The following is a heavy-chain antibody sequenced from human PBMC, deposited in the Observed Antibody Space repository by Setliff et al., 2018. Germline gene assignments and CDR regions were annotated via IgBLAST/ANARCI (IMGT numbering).Heavy chain of an antibody. D-gene: IGHD3-16*02. CDR3: ARLHYDYVWGSYRTSDYYYYYYMDV. CDR2: IYYSGST. CDR1: GGSISSSSYY. Sequence: SETLSLTCTVSGGSISSSSYYWGWIRQPPGKGLEWIGSIYYSGSTYYNTSLKSRVTISVDTSKNQFSLELSSVTAADTAVYYCARLHYDYVWGSYRTSDYYYYYYMDVWGKGTTVTVSS. J-gene: IGHJ6*03. V-gene: IGHV4-39*01.